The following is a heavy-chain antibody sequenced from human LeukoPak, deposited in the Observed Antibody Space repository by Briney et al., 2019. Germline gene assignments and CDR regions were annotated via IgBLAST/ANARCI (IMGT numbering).Heavy chain of an antibody. Sequence: GGSLRLSCAASGFTFDDYAMHWVRQAPGKGLEWVSGISWNSGRIGYADSVKCRFTISRDNDKNTLYLQMNSLRADDMALYYCAKGGVTYSDWYFDLWGRGTLVTVSS. CDR2: ISWNSGRI. D-gene: IGHD2-15*01. V-gene: IGHV3-9*03. CDR1: GFTFDDYA. J-gene: IGHJ2*01. CDR3: AKGGVTYSDWYFDL.